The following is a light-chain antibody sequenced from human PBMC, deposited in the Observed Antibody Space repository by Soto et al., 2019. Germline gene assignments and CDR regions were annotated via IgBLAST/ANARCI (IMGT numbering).Light chain of an antibody. Sequence: EIVLTQSPGTLSLSPGERATLSCRASQSVGSNYLAWYQQKPGQAPRLLIYGTSSRATGIPDRFSGSGSGTDLTLTITRLEPEDFAVYYCQQYNTSPWTFGQGTKVEIK. J-gene: IGKJ1*01. CDR3: QQYNTSPWT. V-gene: IGKV3-20*01. CDR1: QSVGSNY. CDR2: GTS.